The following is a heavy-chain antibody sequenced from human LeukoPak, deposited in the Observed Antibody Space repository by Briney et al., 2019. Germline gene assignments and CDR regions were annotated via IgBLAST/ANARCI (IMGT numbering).Heavy chain of an antibody. CDR2: IDQEGGEQ. Sequence: GGPLRLSCVVSGFNFSNYWMSSVRQAPGKGLEWVANIDQEGGEQNYVDSVKGRFSIARDNPNTSVYLQMNSLKVEDTAFYYCARSKAGGYWGQGTLVTVSS. CDR1: GFNFSNYW. J-gene: IGHJ4*02. D-gene: IGHD3-10*01. CDR3: ARSKAGGY. V-gene: IGHV3-7*01.